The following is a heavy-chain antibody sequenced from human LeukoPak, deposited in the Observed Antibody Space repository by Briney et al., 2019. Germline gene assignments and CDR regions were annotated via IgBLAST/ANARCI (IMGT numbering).Heavy chain of an antibody. D-gene: IGHD3-16*01. CDR3: ARDGSSKDDYVWGSYGY. CDR2: IIPIFGTA. CDR1: GGTFSSYA. J-gene: IGHJ4*02. V-gene: IGHV1-69*13. Sequence: SVKVSCKASGGTFSSYAISWVRQAPGQGLEWMGGIIPIFGTAHYAQKFQGRVTITADESTSTAYMELSSLRSEDTAVYYCARDGSSKDDYVWGSYGYWGQGTLVTVSS.